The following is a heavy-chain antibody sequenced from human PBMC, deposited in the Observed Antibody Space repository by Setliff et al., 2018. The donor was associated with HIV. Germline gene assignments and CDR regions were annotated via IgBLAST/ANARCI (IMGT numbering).Heavy chain of an antibody. Sequence: GASVKVSCKASGYTFTSYAMHWVRQAPGQRREWMGWINVGNGDTKFPQRFQGRVTITRDTSASIAYMELSSLTSEDTAVYYCARDHGNGRAYNFWSGYYSFDYWGQGTLVTVSS. V-gene: IGHV1-3*01. CDR2: INVGNGDT. D-gene: IGHD3-3*01. CDR3: ARDHGNGRAYNFWSGYYSFDY. J-gene: IGHJ4*02. CDR1: GYTFTSYA.